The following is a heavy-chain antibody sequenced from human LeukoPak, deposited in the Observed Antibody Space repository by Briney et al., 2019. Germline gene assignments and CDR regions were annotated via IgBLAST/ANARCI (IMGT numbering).Heavy chain of an antibody. CDR3: ARHVWLQSGGLYYFDY. V-gene: IGHV4-34*01. CDR1: GGSFSGYY. J-gene: IGHJ4*02. CDR2: INHSGST. Sequence: SETLSLTCAVYGGSFSGYYWSWIRQPPGKGLEWIGEINHSGSTNYNPSLKSRVTISVDTSKNQFSLKLSSVTAADTAVYYCARHVWLQSGGLYYFDYWGQGTLVTVSS. D-gene: IGHD5-12*01.